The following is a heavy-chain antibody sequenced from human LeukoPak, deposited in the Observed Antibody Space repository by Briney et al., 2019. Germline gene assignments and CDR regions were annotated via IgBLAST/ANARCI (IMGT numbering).Heavy chain of an antibody. D-gene: IGHD3-10*01. CDR1: GFTVSSNY. CDR2: IYSGYST. Sequence: PGGSLRLSCAASGFTVSSNYMSWVRQAPGKGLEWVSVIYSGYSTYYADSVKGRFTISRDNSTNTLYLQMNSLRAEDTAVYYCARGERGSGSFPYYFDYWGQGTLVTVSS. V-gene: IGHV3-53*01. CDR3: ARGERGSGSFPYYFDY. J-gene: IGHJ4*02.